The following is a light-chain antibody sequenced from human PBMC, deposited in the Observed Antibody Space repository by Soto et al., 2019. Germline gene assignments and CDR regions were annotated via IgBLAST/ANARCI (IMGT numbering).Light chain of an antibody. J-gene: IGKJ1*01. CDR2: GAS. V-gene: IGKV3-20*01. CDR1: QSVSSTH. CDR3: HQYITSLPWT. Sequence: ESVLTQSPGTLSLSPGERATLSCRASQSVSSTHLAWYQHKPGQAPRLLIYGASSRATGIPDRFSGSGSGTDFTLTISRLEPEDFAVNYCHQYITSLPWTFGQGTRVDIK.